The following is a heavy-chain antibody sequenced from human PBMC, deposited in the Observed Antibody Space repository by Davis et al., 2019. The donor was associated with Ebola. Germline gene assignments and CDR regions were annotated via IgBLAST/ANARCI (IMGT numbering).Heavy chain of an antibody. CDR3: AREGWELLGRAFDI. CDR1: GFTFSSYS. CDR2: ISSSSSYI. Sequence: GGSLRLSCAASGFTFSSYSMNWVRQAPGKGLEWVSSISSSSSYIYYADSVKGRFTISRDNAKNSLYLQMNSLRAEDTAVYYCAREGWELLGRAFDIWGQGTMVTVSS. J-gene: IGHJ3*02. D-gene: IGHD1-26*01. V-gene: IGHV3-21*01.